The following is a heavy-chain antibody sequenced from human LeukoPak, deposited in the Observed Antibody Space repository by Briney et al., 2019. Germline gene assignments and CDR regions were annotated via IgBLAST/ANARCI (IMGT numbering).Heavy chain of an antibody. V-gene: IGHV4-59*01. CDR3: ARGPEYYDSSGYYLDAFDI. CDR2: IYYSGST. Sequence: SETLSLTCTVSGGSISSYYWSWIRQPPVKGLEWIGYIYYSGSTNYNPSLKSRVTISVDTSKNQFSLKLSSVTAADTAVYYCARGPEYYDSSGYYLDAFDIWGQGTMVTVSS. D-gene: IGHD3-22*01. J-gene: IGHJ3*02. CDR1: GGSISSYY.